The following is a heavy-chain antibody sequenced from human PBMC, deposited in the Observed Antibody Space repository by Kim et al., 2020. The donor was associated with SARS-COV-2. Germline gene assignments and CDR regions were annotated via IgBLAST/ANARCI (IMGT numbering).Heavy chain of an antibody. CDR3: TRDSSGRPLDV. Sequence: SQTLSLTCDISGDSVSSNSATWSWIRQSPSRGLEWLGRTYYRSKWSSDYSVSVKGRITINPDTSKNQFSLQLNSVTPEDTAVYFCTRDSSGRPLDVWGQGTTVTVYS. V-gene: IGHV6-1*01. J-gene: IGHJ6*02. CDR1: GDSVSSNSAT. CDR2: TYYRSKWSS. D-gene: IGHD6-25*01.